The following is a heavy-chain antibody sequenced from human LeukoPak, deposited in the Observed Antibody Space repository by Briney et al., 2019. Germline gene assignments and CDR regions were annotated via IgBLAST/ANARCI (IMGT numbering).Heavy chain of an antibody. J-gene: IGHJ4*02. D-gene: IGHD3-22*01. CDR3: AADIDYYDGSGYYKNFDY. CDR1: GFTFSSSA. Sequence: GASVKVSGKASGFTFSSSAVQRVRQSRGQRLEWIGWIVVGSDNTDYAQKFQERVTITRDMSTTTAYMELSSLRSGDTAVYYCAADIDYYDGSGYYKNFDYWGQGTLVTVSS. CDR2: IVVGSDNT. V-gene: IGHV1-58*01.